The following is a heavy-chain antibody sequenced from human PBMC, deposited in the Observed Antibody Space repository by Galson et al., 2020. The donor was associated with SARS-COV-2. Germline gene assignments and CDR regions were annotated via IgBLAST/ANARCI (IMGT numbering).Heavy chain of an antibody. V-gene: IGHV4-59*13. D-gene: IGHD3-22*01. Sequence: SETLSLTCTVSGGSISSYYWSWLRQPPGKGLECIGYIYYSGSTNYHPSPKSRVTITVDTSKNQFSLKLSSVTAADTAVYYCARRFGGLDSSSYYCEYCYYGMDVWGQGTTVTVSS. CDR2: IYYSGST. CDR3: ARRFGGLDSSSYYCEYCYYGMDV. J-gene: IGHJ6*02. CDR1: GGSISSYY.